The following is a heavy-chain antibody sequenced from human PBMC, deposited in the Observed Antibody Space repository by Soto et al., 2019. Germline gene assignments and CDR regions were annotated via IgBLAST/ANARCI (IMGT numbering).Heavy chain of an antibody. CDR3: AGDYRYWLDP. Sequence: SETLSLTCTVSGGSISSYYWSWIRQPPGKGLEWIGYIYYRGSTNYNPSLKSRVTISVDTPKNQFSLKLSSVTAAYRAVYYCAGDYRYWLDPWGQGALVTVSS. D-gene: IGHD3-16*02. CDR2: IYYRGST. J-gene: IGHJ5*02. V-gene: IGHV4-59*01. CDR1: GGSISSYY.